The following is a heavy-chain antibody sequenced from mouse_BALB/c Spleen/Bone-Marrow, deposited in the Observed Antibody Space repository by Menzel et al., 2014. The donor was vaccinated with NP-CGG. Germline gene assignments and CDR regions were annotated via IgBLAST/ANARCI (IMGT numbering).Heavy chain of an antibody. V-gene: IGHV1-7*01. CDR1: GYTFTSYW. CDR2: INPSTGYT. Sequence: VQLQQSGAELAKPGASVKMSCKASGYTFTSYWMHWVKQRPGQGLEWIGYINPSTGYTEYNQKFKDKATLTADKSSSTASVQLSSLTSEDSAVYCCARWEKLGLRKAWFAYWGQGTLVTVSA. J-gene: IGHJ3*01. CDR3: ARWEKLGLRKAWFAY. D-gene: IGHD3-1*01.